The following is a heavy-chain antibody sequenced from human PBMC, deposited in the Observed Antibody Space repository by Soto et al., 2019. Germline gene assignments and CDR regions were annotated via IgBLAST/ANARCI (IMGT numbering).Heavy chain of an antibody. D-gene: IGHD3-22*01. V-gene: IGHV3-23*01. J-gene: IGHJ4*02. CDR3: AVYSAGYFPHYFDY. Sequence: PGGSLRLSCATSGVILDTYGMSWVRQAPGKGLEWVSGISGGGDDTFYADFVEGRFTISRDDSKNTMYLQMNRLRAEDTAVYYCAVYSAGYFPHYFDYWGRGALVTVSS. CDR2: ISGGGDDT. CDR1: GVILDTYG.